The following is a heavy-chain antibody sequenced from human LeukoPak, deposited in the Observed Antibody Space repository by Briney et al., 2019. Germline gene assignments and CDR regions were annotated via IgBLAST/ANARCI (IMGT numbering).Heavy chain of an antibody. Sequence: SETLSLTCTVSGGSISSYYWSWIRQSPGRGLEWIAYIYYSGTTNYNPSLKSRVTMSVDTSKSQFSLKLNSVTAADTAVYYCAGGGYCSRASCFAPLFDFWGQGALVTVSS. D-gene: IGHD2-2*01. V-gene: IGHV4-59*01. CDR1: GGSISSYY. J-gene: IGHJ4*02. CDR3: AGGGYCSRASCFAPLFDF. CDR2: IYYSGTT.